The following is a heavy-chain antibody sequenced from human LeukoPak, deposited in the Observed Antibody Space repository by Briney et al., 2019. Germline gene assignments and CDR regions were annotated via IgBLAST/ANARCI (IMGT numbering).Heavy chain of an antibody. Sequence: KPGGSLRLSCAASGFTFSSYSMNWVRQAPGKGLEWVSSISSSSSYIYYADSVKGRFTISRDNAKNSLYLQMNSLRAEDTAVYYCARGKWGATKGPEYYFDYWGQGTLVTVSS. D-gene: IGHD1-26*01. CDR1: GFTFSSYS. J-gene: IGHJ4*02. V-gene: IGHV3-21*01. CDR2: ISSSSSYI. CDR3: ARGKWGATKGPEYYFDY.